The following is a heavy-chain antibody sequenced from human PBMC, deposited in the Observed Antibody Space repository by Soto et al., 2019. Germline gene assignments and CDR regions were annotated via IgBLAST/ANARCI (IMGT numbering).Heavy chain of an antibody. Sequence: EVPLVESGGGLVQPGGSLRLSCAASGFTFSSYWMHWVRQAPGKGLVWVSRINSDGSSTSYADSVKGRFTISRDNAKNTLYLQMNSLRAEDTAVYYCASYVGSGWSWGDWYFDLWGRGTLVTVSS. D-gene: IGHD6-19*01. J-gene: IGHJ2*01. CDR1: GFTFSSYW. CDR2: INSDGSST. V-gene: IGHV3-74*01. CDR3: ASYVGSGWSWGDWYFDL.